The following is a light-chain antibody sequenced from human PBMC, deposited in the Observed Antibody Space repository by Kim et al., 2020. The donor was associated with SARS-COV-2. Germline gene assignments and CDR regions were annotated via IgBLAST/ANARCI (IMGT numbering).Light chain of an antibody. CDR1: SSNIGAGYD. V-gene: IGLV1-40*01. CDR3: QSYDYTLSEV. CDR2: INT. J-gene: IGLJ2*01. Sequence: GQRVTISCTGRSSNIGAGYDVHWYQQLPGTAPKLLIYINTNRPSGVPDRFSGSKSGTSASLAITGLQAEDEADYYCQSYDYTLSEVFGGGTKVTVL.